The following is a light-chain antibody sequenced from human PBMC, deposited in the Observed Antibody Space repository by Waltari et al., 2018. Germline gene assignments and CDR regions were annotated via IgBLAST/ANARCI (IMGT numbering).Light chain of an antibody. Sequence: DVVMTQSPLSLPVTLGQPASISSRSSQSLVQSDGDTYLNWFHQRPGQSPRRLIYKVSKRDSGVPDRFSGSGSETDFTLKISRVEAEDVGVYYCMQGTHWPWTFGQGTKVEIK. CDR1: QSLVQSDGDTY. CDR3: MQGTHWPWT. J-gene: IGKJ1*01. CDR2: KVS. V-gene: IGKV2-30*02.